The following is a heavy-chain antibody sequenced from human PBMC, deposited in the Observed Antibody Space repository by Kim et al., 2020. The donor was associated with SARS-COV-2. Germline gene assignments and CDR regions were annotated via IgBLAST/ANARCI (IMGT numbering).Heavy chain of an antibody. CDR3: ARDHGGLDV. J-gene: IGHJ6*02. CDR1: GDSVSSNSPA. CDR2: TYYRSRWYN. Sequence: SQTLSLTCAISGDSVSSNSPAWNWIRQSPSRGLEWLGRTYYRSRWYNDYAVSVKSRIIINPDTSKNQFSLQLSSVTPDDTAVYYCARDHGGLDVWGQGTTVTVSS. V-gene: IGHV6-1*01.